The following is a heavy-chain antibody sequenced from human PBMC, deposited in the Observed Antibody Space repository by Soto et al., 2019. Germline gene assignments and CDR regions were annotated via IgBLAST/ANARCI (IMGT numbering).Heavy chain of an antibody. Sequence: GESLKISCKGSGYTFTSYWIGWVRQMPGEGLEWMGVIYPSDSDIRYSPSFQGKVTISADKSISTAYLQWSSLKASDTAMYYCATRITMVRGGGMDVWGQGTTVTVSS. J-gene: IGHJ6*02. CDR2: IYPSDSDI. V-gene: IGHV5-51*01. CDR3: ATRITMVRGGGMDV. D-gene: IGHD3-10*01. CDR1: GYTFTSYW.